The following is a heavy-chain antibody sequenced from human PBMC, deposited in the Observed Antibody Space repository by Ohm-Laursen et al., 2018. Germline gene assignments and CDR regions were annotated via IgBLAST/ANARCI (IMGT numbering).Heavy chain of an antibody. CDR2: IYYRGTT. CDR3: ARIESDSGGYWYFGMDV. V-gene: IGHV4-59*01. Sequence: GTLSLTCTVSGASISSEYWTWIRQPPGKGLEWIGYIYYRGTTNYNPSLKSRVTISVDTSKNQFSPKLSSVTAADTALYYCARIESDSGGYWYFGMDVWGQGTTVTVSS. CDR1: GASISSEY. J-gene: IGHJ6*02. D-gene: IGHD3-22*01.